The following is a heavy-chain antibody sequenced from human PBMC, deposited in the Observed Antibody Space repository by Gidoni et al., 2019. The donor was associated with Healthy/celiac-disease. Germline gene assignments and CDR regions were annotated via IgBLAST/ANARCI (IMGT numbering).Heavy chain of an antibody. D-gene: IGHD1-26*01. CDR1: GGSISSSSYY. V-gene: IGHV4-39*01. CDR3: AVLPKWELLHYYGIDV. Sequence: QLQLQESGPGLVTPSETLSVTCTVSGGSISSSSYYWGWTRQPPGKGLEWIGSVYYSGSTYYNQSLNSRGHISVDTSKNQFSLKLSSVTSADTAVYYCAVLPKWELLHYYGIDVWGQGTTVTVSS. CDR2: VYYSGST. J-gene: IGHJ6*02.